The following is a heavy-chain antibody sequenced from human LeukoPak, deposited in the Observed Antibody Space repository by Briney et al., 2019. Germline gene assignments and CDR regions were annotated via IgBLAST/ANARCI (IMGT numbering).Heavy chain of an antibody. CDR3: AKGMGAPYYFDY. D-gene: IGHD1-26*01. V-gene: IGHV3-30*18. J-gene: IGHJ4*02. Sequence: GRSLRLSCAASGLTFSSYGMHWVRQAPGKGLEWVAVISYDGSNKYYADSVKGRFTISRDNSKNTLYLQMNSLRAEDTAVYYCAKGMGAPYYFDYWGQGTLVTVSS. CDR1: GLTFSSYG. CDR2: ISYDGSNK.